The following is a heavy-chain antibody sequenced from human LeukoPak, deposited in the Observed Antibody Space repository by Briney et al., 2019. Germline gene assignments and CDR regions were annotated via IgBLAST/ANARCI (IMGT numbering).Heavy chain of an antibody. D-gene: IGHD6-13*01. CDR3: ARGAAIAAASDY. J-gene: IGHJ4*02. CDR1: GGSFSGYY. V-gene: IGHV4-34*01. CDR2: INHSGST. Sequence: SETLSLTCAVYGGSFSGYYWSWIRQPPGKGLEWIGEINHSGSTNYNPSLKSRVTILVDTSKNQFSLKLSSVTAADTAVYYCARGAAIAAASDYWGQGTLVTVSS.